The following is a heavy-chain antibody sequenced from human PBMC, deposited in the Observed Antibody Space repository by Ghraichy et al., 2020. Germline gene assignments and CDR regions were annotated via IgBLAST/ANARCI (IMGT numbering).Heavy chain of an antibody. CDR3: ARDRADYDYIWGSYRSYGMDV. CDR2: IYSGGST. J-gene: IGHJ6*02. V-gene: IGHV3-53*01. Sequence: GGSLRLSCAASGFTVSSNYMSWVRQAPGKGLEWVSVIYSGGSTYYADSVKGRFTISRDNSKNTLYLQMNSLRAEDTAVYYCARDRADYDYIWGSYRSYGMDVWGQGTTVTVSS. CDR1: GFTVSSNY. D-gene: IGHD3-16*02.